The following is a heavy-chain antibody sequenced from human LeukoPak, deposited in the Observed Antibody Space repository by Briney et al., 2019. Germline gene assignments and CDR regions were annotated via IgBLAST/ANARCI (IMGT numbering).Heavy chain of an antibody. CDR2: ISGYNDDT. V-gene: IGHV1-18*01. Sequence: GASVKVSCKASGYTFTSYAISWVRQAPGQGLEWMGWISGYNDDTNYAQSLQGRVTMTTDTSTSTAYMELRSLRSDDTAVYYCARAGYCSGGSCYPYYYYYYMDVWGKGTTVTVSS. CDR3: ARAGYCSGGSCYPYYYYYYMDV. D-gene: IGHD2-15*01. J-gene: IGHJ6*03. CDR1: GYTFTSYA.